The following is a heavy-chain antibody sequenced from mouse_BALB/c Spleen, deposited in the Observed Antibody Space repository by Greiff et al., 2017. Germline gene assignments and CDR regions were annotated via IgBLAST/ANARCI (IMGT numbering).Heavy chain of an antibody. J-gene: IGHJ1*01. CDR2: ISSGGSYT. Sequence: EVKLVESGGGLVKPGGSLKLSCAASGFTFSSYAMSWVRQSPEKRLEWVAEISSGGSYTYYPDTVTGRFTISRDNAKNTLYLEMSSLRSEDTAMYYCARYGYGYFDVWGAGTTVTVSS. CDR3: ARYGYGYFDV. D-gene: IGHD1-1*01. V-gene: IGHV5-9-4*01. CDR1: GFTFSSYA.